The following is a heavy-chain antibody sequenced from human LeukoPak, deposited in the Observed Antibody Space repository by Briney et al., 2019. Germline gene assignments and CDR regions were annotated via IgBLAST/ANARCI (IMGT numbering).Heavy chain of an antibody. J-gene: IGHJ6*03. V-gene: IGHV4-38-2*02. Sequence: SETLSLTCTVSGYSITNAYYWGWIRLPPGKGLEWIGSLYHSGSTNYNPSLKSRVTISVDTSKNQFSLKLSSVTAADTAVYYCARELRGTHYYDSSGYYRYYYYYMDVWGKGTTVTVSS. CDR1: GYSITNAYY. D-gene: IGHD3-22*01. CDR3: ARELRGTHYYDSSGYYRYYYYYMDV. CDR2: LYHSGST.